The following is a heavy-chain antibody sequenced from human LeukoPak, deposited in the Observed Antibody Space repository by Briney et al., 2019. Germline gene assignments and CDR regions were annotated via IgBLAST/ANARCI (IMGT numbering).Heavy chain of an antibody. V-gene: IGHV3-23*01. D-gene: IGHD4-17*01. J-gene: IGHJ3*02. CDR2: PRASGQSA. Sequence: GGSLRLSCAAAGFSFHRYAMNWVRQAPGKGLEWVSSPRASGQSAHYADSVQGRFTICRDNSRNTILLQMNSPRGEDTATYYCAKIIDYGALAAGDSWGQGPVVTVSS. CDR3: AKIIDYGALAAGDS. CDR1: GFSFHRYA.